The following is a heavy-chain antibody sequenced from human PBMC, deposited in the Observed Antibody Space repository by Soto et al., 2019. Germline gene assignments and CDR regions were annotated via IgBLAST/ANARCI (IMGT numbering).Heavy chain of an antibody. Sequence: PGGSLRLSCAASGFTFSSYGMHWVRQAPGKGLEWVAVISYDGSNKYYADSVKGRFTISRDNSENTLYLQMNSLRAEDTAVYYCAKDPVAAGLFDYWGQGTLVTVSS. V-gene: IGHV3-30*18. CDR3: AKDPVAAGLFDY. CDR1: GFTFSSYG. CDR2: ISYDGSNK. J-gene: IGHJ4*02. D-gene: IGHD6-13*01.